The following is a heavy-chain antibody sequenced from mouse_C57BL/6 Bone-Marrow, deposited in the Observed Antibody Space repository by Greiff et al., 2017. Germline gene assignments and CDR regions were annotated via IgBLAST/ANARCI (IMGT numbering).Heavy chain of an antibody. J-gene: IGHJ1*03. Sequence: EVQLVESGGGLVQPKGSLKLSCAASGFSFNTYAMNWVRQAPGKGLEWVARIRSKSNNYATYYADSVKDRFTISRDDSESMLYLQMNNLKTEDTAMYYCVRHGYGSSEGYFDVWGTGTTVTVSS. CDR2: IRSKSNNYAT. CDR3: VRHGYGSSEGYFDV. CDR1: GFSFNTYA. D-gene: IGHD1-1*01. V-gene: IGHV10-1*01.